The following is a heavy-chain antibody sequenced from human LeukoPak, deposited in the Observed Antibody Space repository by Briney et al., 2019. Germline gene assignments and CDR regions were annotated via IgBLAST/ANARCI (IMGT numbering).Heavy chain of an antibody. CDR3: ARGGGSGHNWNYLFYFDY. CDR2: YIPIFGAA. V-gene: IGHV1-69*01. D-gene: IGHD1-7*01. Sequence: GSSVKVSCKASGGTFSSYAISWVRQAPGQGLEWMGGYIPIFGAANYAQKFQARVTITADESTSTAYMELSSLRSEDTAVYYCARGGGSGHNWNYLFYFDYWGQGTLVTVSS. J-gene: IGHJ4*02. CDR1: GGTFSSYA.